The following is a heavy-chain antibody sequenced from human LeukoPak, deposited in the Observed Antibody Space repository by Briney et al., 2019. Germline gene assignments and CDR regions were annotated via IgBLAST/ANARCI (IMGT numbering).Heavy chain of an antibody. Sequence: GGSLRLSCAASEFTFSNYPIHWVRQAPGKGLEWVALISYDKSYKYYADSVKGRFTISRDNSKNTLYLQMNSLRAEDTAVYYCARGLPGRYFDWLLPNWFDPWGQGTLVTVSS. J-gene: IGHJ5*02. CDR3: ARGLPGRYFDWLLPNWFDP. CDR1: EFTFSNYP. D-gene: IGHD3-9*01. CDR2: ISYDKSYK. V-gene: IGHV3-30*04.